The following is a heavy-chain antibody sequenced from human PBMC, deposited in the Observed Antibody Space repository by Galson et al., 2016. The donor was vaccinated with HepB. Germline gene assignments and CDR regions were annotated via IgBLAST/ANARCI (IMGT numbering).Heavy chain of an antibody. CDR1: GFTFSSYW. V-gene: IGHV3-7*01. J-gene: IGHJ4*02. CDR3: ARPTSRTEWDLDS. D-gene: IGHD1-26*01. CDR2: IKQDGSEK. Sequence: SLRLSCAVSGFTFSSYWMTWVRQAPGKGLKWVAHIKQDGSEKYYVDSVEGRFTISRDNAKNSLYLQMNSLRAEDTAVYYCARPTSRTEWDLDSWGQGTLVTVSS.